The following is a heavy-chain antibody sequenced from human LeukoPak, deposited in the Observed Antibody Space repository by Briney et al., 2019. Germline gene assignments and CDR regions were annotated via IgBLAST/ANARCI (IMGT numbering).Heavy chain of an antibody. CDR2: ISGSGGNT. Sequence: GGSLRLSCAASGFTSSTFALSWVRQAPGRGLEWVSAISGSGGNTYYADSVKGRFTISRDNSRNTLYLQMNSLRAEDTAVYYCARAQILPFYDTLTAYASFDYWGQGTLVTVSS. J-gene: IGHJ4*02. CDR1: GFTSSTFA. D-gene: IGHD3-9*01. V-gene: IGHV3-23*01. CDR3: ARAQILPFYDTLTAYASFDY.